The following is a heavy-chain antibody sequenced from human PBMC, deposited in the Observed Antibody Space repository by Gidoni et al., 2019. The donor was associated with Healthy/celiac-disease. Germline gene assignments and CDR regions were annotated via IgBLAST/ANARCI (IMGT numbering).Heavy chain of an antibody. CDR1: GGSIRSGGYY. V-gene: IGHV4-31*03. CDR2: IYYSGST. J-gene: IGHJ4*02. CDR3: ARDRVIRSGRYFDY. D-gene: IGHD1-26*01. Sequence: QVQLQESVPGLVKPSQTLSLTRTVSGGSIRSGGYYWSWIRQHPGKGLEWSGYIYYSGSTYYNPSLKSRVTISVDTSKNQFSLKLSSVTAADTAVYYCARDRVIRSGRYFDYWGQGTLVTVSS.